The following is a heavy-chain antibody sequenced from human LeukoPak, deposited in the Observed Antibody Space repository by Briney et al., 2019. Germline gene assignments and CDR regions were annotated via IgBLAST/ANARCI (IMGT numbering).Heavy chain of an antibody. J-gene: IGHJ4*02. V-gene: IGHV4-39*01. D-gene: IGHD6-19*01. CDR2: IYYSGST. CDR3: ARHGVGSGWYFDY. CDR1: GGSISSSSYY. Sequence: SGTLSLTCTVSGGSISSSSYYWGWIRQPPGKGLEWIGSIYYSGSTYYNPSLKSRVTISVDTSKNQFSLKLSSVTAADTAVYYCARHGVGSGWYFDYWGQGTLVTVSS.